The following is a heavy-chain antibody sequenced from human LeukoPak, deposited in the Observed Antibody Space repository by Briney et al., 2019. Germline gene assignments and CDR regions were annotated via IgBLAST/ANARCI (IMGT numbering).Heavy chain of an antibody. Sequence: PGGSLRLSCAASGFTFSNYWMTWVRQAPGKGLEWVPNINRDGSERYYVDSVKGRFTISRDDAKSSLYLQMNSLRAEDTAVYYCARRNAMDVWGQGTTVIVFS. CDR1: GFTFSNYW. CDR3: ARRNAMDV. V-gene: IGHV3-7*03. J-gene: IGHJ6*02. CDR2: INRDGSER.